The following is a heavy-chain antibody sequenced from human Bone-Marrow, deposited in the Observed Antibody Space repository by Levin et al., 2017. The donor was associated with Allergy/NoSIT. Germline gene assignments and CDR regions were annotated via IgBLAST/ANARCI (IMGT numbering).Heavy chain of an antibody. D-gene: IGHD2-21*02. CDR3: ARAVVTSGTDAFDI. CDR1: RFSFSDSG. V-gene: IGHV3-33*01. Sequence: LSLTRAASRFSFSDSGMHWVRQAPGKGLEWGALIWDDGTSQYYADSAKGRLTISRDNSKNTVYLQMNSLRVEDTGVYYCARAVVTSGTDAFDIWGQGTLVTVSS. CDR2: IWDDGTSQ. J-gene: IGHJ3*02.